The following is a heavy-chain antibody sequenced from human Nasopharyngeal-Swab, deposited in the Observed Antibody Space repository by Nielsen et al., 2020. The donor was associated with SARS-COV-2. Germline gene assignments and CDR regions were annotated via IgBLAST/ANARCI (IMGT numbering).Heavy chain of an antibody. CDR2: IWYDGSNK. Sequence: GGSLRLSCAASGFTFSSYGMHWVRQAPGKGLEWVAVIWYDGSNKYYADSVKGRFTISRDNSKNTLYLQMNSPRAEDTAVYYCARDIGVGATPQDYWGQGTLVTVSS. CDR1: GFTFSSYG. CDR3: ARDIGVGATPQDY. V-gene: IGHV3-33*01. J-gene: IGHJ4*02. D-gene: IGHD1-26*01.